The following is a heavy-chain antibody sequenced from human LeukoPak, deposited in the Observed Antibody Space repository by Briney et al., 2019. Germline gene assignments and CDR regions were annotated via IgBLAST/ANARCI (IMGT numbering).Heavy chain of an antibody. D-gene: IGHD2-15*01. V-gene: IGHV1-2*02. CDR1: GYTFTGYY. J-gene: IGHJ4*02. CDR2: INPHSGGT. Sequence: ASVKVSCKASGYTFTGYYMHWVRLAPGQGLEWMGWINPHSGGTKYAQKFQDRVTMTRDTSISTAYMEVSRLRSDDTAVYYCARGYCSGGSCLDYWGQGTPVTVSS. CDR3: ARGYCSGGSCLDY.